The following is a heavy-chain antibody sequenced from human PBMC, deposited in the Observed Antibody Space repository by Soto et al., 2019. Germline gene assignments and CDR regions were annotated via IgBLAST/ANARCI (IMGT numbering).Heavy chain of an antibody. D-gene: IGHD6-6*01. CDR2: ISSSGSTI. J-gene: IGHJ3*02. V-gene: IGHV3-48*03. CDR3: ARNGEYSSSFDAFDI. Sequence: GGSLRLSCAASGFTFSSYEMNWVRQAPGKGLEWVSYISSSGSTIYYADSVKGRFTISRDNAKNSLYLQMNSLRAEDTAVYYCARNGEYSSSFDAFDIWGQGTMVTVSS. CDR1: GFTFSSYE.